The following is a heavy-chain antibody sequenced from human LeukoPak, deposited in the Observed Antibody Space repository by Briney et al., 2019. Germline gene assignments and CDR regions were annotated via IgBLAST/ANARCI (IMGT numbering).Heavy chain of an antibody. CDR1: GGSISSSSYY. Sequence: SETLSLTCTVSGGSISSSSYYWGWIRQPPGKGLEWIGSIYYSGSTYYNPSLKSRVTISVDTSKNQFSLKLSSVTAADTAAYYCARQGRYYDSSGYFWWGQGTLVTVSS. J-gene: IGHJ4*02. D-gene: IGHD3-22*01. CDR2: IYYSGST. V-gene: IGHV4-39*01. CDR3: ARQGRYYDSSGYFW.